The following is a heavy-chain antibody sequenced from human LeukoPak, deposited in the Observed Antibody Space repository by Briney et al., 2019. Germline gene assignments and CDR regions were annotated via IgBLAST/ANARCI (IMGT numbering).Heavy chain of an antibody. Sequence: ASVKVSCKASGGTFSSYAISWVRQAPGQGLEWMGWIIPNSGGTSYARKFQGRVTMTRDTSISTAYMEVSRLRSDDTVVYYCARSSRGLDAFDIWGQGTMVTVSS. CDR3: ARSSRGLDAFDI. CDR2: IIPNSGGT. D-gene: IGHD5-24*01. J-gene: IGHJ3*02. CDR1: GGTFSSYA. V-gene: IGHV1-2*02.